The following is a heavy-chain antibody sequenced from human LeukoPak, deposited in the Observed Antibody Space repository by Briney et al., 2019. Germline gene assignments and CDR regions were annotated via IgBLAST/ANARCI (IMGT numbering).Heavy chain of an antibody. J-gene: IGHJ4*02. CDR3: ARHRQGGIYSSSWYGFDY. D-gene: IGHD6-13*01. V-gene: IGHV4-59*08. CDR2: ISYSGST. CDR1: GSSINVYY. Sequence: SETLSLTCTVSGSSINVYYWSWIRQSPGKGLEWIAYISYSGSTNYNPSLKSRVTISVDTSKNQFSLKLSSVTAADTAVYYCARHRQGGIYSSSWYGFDYWGQGTLVTVSS.